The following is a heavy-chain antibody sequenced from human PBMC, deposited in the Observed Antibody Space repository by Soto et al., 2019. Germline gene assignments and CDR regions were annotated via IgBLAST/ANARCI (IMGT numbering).Heavy chain of an antibody. CDR1: GYTFTTYY. CDR2: INPSGGST. J-gene: IGHJ6*02. CDR3: ARATSAGNGRRVDV. V-gene: IGHV1-46*01. D-gene: IGHD6-13*01. Sequence: QVQLVQSGTEGKEPGASVSLSCKASGYTFTTYYIHWVRQAPGQGLEWMGMINPSGGSTTYAQNIQGRVTMTRDTSTSTVYMDLNSLRSDDTAVYYCARATSAGNGRRVDVWGQGTTVTVSS.